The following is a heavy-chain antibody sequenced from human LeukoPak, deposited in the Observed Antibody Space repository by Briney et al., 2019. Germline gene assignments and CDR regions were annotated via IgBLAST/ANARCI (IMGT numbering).Heavy chain of an antibody. Sequence: PGGSLRLSCAASGFTFSSYAMSWVRQAPGKGLEWVSAISGSGGSTYYADSVKGRFTISRDNSKNTLYLQMNSLRAEDTAVYYCAKRLSSSPLGRYYYYYGMDVWGQGTTVTVSS. CDR1: GFTFSSYA. V-gene: IGHV3-23*01. D-gene: IGHD6-6*01. CDR3: AKRLSSSPLGRYYYYYGMDV. J-gene: IGHJ6*02. CDR2: ISGSGGST.